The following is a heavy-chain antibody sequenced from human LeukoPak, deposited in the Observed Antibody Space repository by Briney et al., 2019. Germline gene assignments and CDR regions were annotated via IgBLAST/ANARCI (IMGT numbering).Heavy chain of an antibody. V-gene: IGHV3-66*01. Sequence: GGSLRLSCAASGFTVSSNYMSWVRQPPGKGLEWVSVIYSGGSTYYADSVKGRFTISRDSSKNTLYLQMNSLRAEDTAVYYCARDSSRWYYTFDYWGQGTLVTVSS. J-gene: IGHJ4*02. CDR3: ARDSSRWYYTFDY. CDR1: GFTVSSNY. CDR2: IYSGGST. D-gene: IGHD6-13*01.